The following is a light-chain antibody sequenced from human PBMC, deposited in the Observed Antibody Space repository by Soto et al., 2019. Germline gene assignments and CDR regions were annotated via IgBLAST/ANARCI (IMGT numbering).Light chain of an antibody. CDR2: GAS. V-gene: IGKV3-15*01. CDR1: QSVGIN. Sequence: EIVLTQSPATLSVSPGDRVTLSCRASQSVGINLAWYQQRPGQAPRLLVYGASTKATDMPGRFSGRGSGTEFTLTISNLQSEDFAVYYCQQYRNSPRTFGQGTKVEIK. J-gene: IGKJ1*01. CDR3: QQYRNSPRT.